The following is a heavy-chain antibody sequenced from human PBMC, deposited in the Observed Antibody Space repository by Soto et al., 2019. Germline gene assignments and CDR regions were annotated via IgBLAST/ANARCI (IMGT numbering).Heavy chain of an antibody. Sequence: GGSLRLSCAASGFTFNNFPMGWVRQAPGKGLEWVSMIGITGTATSYADSVKGRFTISRDNSKNTLHLQLMSLTAEDTAIYYCARGVGYCSGGTCYRWFDPWGQGTLVTVSS. CDR1: GFTFNNFP. CDR2: IGITGTAT. CDR3: ARGVGYCSGGTCYRWFDP. V-gene: IGHV3-23*01. D-gene: IGHD2-15*01. J-gene: IGHJ5*02.